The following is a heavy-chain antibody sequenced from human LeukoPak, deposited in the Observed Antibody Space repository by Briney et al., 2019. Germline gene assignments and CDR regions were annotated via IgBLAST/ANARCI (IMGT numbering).Heavy chain of an antibody. J-gene: IGHJ2*01. V-gene: IGHV4-34*01. D-gene: IGHD3-22*01. CDR3: ARAMIVVIITTPGYFDL. CDR1: GGSFSGYY. Sequence: PSETLSLTCAVYGGSFSGYYWSWIRQPPRKGVEWIGDINHSGSTNCNPSLKSRVTISIDTSKNQFSLKLSSVTAADTAVYYCARAMIVVIITTPGYFDLWGRGTLVTVSS. CDR2: INHSGST.